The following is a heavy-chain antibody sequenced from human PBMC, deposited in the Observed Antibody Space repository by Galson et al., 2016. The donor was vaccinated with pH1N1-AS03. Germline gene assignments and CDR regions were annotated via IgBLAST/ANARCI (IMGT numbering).Heavy chain of an antibody. CDR1: GYTFTDYP. Sequence: SVKVSCKASGYTFTDYPMNWVRQAPGQGLEWMGWIHTTTDNPTYAQDFTGRFVFSFETSVSTAYLQITGLKAEDTAVYYCTRFANVSPYYFDQWGQGTLLTVSS. J-gene: IGHJ4*02. V-gene: IGHV7-4-1*02. CDR2: IHTTTDNP. CDR3: TRFANVSPYYFDQ. D-gene: IGHD3-16*01.